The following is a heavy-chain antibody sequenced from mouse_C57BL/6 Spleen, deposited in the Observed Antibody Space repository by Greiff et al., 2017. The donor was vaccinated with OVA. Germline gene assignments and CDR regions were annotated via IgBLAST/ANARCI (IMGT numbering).Heavy chain of an antibody. CDR1: GFTFSDYG. J-gene: IGHJ4*01. Sequence: EVQVVESGGGLVKPGGSLKLSCAASGFTFSDYGMHWVRQAPEKGLEWVAYISSGSSTIYYADTVKGRFTISRDNAKNTLFLQMTSLRSEDTAMYYCARNLLEGYYYAMDYWGQGTSVTVSS. CDR2: ISSGSSTI. CDR3: ARNLLEGYYYAMDY. V-gene: IGHV5-17*01. D-gene: IGHD2-10*01.